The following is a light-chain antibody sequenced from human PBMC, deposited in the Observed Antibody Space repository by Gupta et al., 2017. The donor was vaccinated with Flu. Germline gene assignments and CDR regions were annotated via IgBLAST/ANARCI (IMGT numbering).Light chain of an antibody. CDR2: DVS. J-gene: IGLJ2*01. CDR1: DSDIGSYRW. Sequence: SVTVSCTGTDSDIGSYRWVAWYQQHPGTAPRLVVHDVSERPSEVPDRFSGFKLGNTASLTISGRQAEYGADYYCCSYAGAYSVIFGGVTKLTVL. V-gene: IGLV2-11*01. CDR3: CSYAGAYSVI.